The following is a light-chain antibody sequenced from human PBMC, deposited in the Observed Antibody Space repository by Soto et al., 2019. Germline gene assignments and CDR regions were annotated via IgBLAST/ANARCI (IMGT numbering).Light chain of an antibody. V-gene: IGKV3-20*01. Sequence: EIVLTQSPGTLSLSPGERATLSCRASQSISSPYLAWYQQKPGQAPRLLIDGASSRATGVPDRFSGSGSGTDFTLTISRLEPEDFAVYYCQQYGSSLTWTFGQGTKVDIK. J-gene: IGKJ1*01. CDR1: QSISSPY. CDR2: GAS. CDR3: QQYGSSLTWT.